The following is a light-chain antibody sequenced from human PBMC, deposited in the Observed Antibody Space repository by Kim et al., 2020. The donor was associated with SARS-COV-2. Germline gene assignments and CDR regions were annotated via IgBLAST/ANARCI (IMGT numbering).Light chain of an antibody. V-gene: IGLV6-57*02. Sequence: NFTLTQPHSVSESPGKTVTISCAGRSGSIASNYVQWYQQRPGSAPATLIFEDNRRPSGVPDRFSGSIDSSSNSASLTISGLRTEDEADYYCQSYDDNNHWVFGGGTKVTVL. J-gene: IGLJ3*02. CDR3: QSYDDNNHWV. CDR2: EDN. CDR1: SGSIASNY.